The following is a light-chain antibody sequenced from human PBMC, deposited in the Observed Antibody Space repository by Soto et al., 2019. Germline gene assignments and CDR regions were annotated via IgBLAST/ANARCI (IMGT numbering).Light chain of an antibody. CDR2: DVD. CDR3: APYTSNDTEM. J-gene: IGLJ3*02. V-gene: IGLV2-14*03. Sequence: QSVLTQPASVSGSPGQSITISCAGSSSDIGAYNFVSWYQQHPGKAPRLVIYDVDNRPSGISDRFSGSKSGNTASLTVSGLQAEDEADYYCAPYTSNDTEMFGGGSQLTVL. CDR1: SSDIGAYNF.